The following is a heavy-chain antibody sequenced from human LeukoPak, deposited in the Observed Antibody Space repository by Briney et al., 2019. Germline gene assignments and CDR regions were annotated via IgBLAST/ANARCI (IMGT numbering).Heavy chain of an antibody. Sequence: SVKVSCKASGGTFSSYAISWVRQAPGQGLEWMGRIIPIFGTANYAQKFQGRVTITTDESTSTAYMELSSLRSEDTAVYYCARDRRGIVGATLAFDIWGQGTMVNVSS. CDR2: IIPIFGTA. J-gene: IGHJ3*02. D-gene: IGHD1-26*01. CDR1: GGTFSSYA. V-gene: IGHV1-69*05. CDR3: ARDRRGIVGATLAFDI.